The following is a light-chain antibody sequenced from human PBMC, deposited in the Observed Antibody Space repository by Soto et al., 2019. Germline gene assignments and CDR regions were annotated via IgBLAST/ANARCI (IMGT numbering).Light chain of an antibody. CDR3: SSYTSISTYV. J-gene: IGLJ1*01. V-gene: IGLV2-14*01. CDR1: SSDVGGYNF. Sequence: QSALTQPASVCGSPGQSITISCTGTSSDVGGYNFVSWYQQHPGKAPKLMIYDVRNRPSGVSNRFSGSKSVNTASLTISGLQAEDEADYYCSSYTSISTYVFGTGTKVTVL. CDR2: DVR.